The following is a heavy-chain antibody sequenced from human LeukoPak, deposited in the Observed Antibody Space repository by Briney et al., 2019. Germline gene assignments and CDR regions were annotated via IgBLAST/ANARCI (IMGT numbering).Heavy chain of an antibody. CDR3: ARGVSHRNFDWLFY. J-gene: IGHJ4*02. D-gene: IGHD3-9*01. CDR2: INDSGST. CDR1: GGSFSGYY. V-gene: IGHV4-34*01. Sequence: SETLSLTCAVYGGSFSGYYWSWIRQPPGKGLEWIGEINDSGSTHYNTSLNSRVTISVDTSKSQIYLKLSSVTAADTAIYYCARGVSHRNFDWLFYWGQGTLVTVSS.